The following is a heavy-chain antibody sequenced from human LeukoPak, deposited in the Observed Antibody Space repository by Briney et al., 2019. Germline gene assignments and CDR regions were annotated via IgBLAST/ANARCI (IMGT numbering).Heavy chain of an antibody. D-gene: IGHD3-22*01. V-gene: IGHV3-21*01. Sequence: GGSLRLSCAASGFTFSSYAMSWVRQAPGKGLEWVSSISSSSSYIYYADSVKGRFTISRDNAKNSLYLQMNSLRAEDTAVYYCARDEYYYDSSGVGNHYYYYGMDVWGQGTTVTVSS. CDR3: ARDEYYYDSSGVGNHYYYYGMDV. CDR1: GFTFSSYA. J-gene: IGHJ6*02. CDR2: ISSSSSYI.